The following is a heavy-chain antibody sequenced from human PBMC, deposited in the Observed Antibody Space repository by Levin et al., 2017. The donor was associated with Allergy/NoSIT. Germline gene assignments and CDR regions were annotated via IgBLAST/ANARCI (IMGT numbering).Heavy chain of an antibody. CDR1: GYTFTGYY. J-gene: IGHJ6*02. Sequence: AASVKVSCKASGYTFTGYYMHWVRQAPGQGLEWMGWINPNSGGTNYAQKFQGRVTMTRDTSISTAYMELSRLRSDDTAVYYCARDEGLYGSGTGYYGMDVWGQGTTVTVSS. D-gene: IGHD3-10*01. CDR3: ARDEGLYGSGTGYYGMDV. CDR2: INPNSGGT. V-gene: IGHV1-2*02.